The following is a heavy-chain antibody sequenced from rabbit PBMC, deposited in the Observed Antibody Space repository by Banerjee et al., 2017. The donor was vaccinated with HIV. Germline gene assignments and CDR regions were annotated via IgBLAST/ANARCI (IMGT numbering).Heavy chain of an antibody. D-gene: IGHD8-1*01. J-gene: IGHJ6*01. CDR3: VREPNYAGYAGIGYYRL. CDR2: IYTTSGST. CDR1: GIDFSSYYR. V-gene: IGHV1S43*01. Sequence: QQQLEESGGGLVKPGGTLTLTCKASGIDFSSYYRMCWVRQAPGRGLELIACIYTTSGSTWYASWVNGRFTISSHNAQNTVYLQLNSLTAADTATYFCVREPNYAGYAGIGYYRLWGPGTLVTVS.